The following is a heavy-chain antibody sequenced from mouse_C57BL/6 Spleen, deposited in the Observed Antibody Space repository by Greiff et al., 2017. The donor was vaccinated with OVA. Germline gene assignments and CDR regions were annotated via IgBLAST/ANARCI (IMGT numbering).Heavy chain of an antibody. CDR1: GYAFSSSW. V-gene: IGHV1-82*01. J-gene: IGHJ4*01. Sequence: VQLKESGPELVKPGASVKISCKASGYAFSSSWMNWVKQRPGKGLEWIGRIYPGDGDTNYNGKFKGKATLTADKSSSTAYMQLSSLTSEDSAVYFCAITTGGYAMDYWGQGTSVTVSS. CDR2: IYPGDGDT. D-gene: IGHD1-1*01. CDR3: AITTGGYAMDY.